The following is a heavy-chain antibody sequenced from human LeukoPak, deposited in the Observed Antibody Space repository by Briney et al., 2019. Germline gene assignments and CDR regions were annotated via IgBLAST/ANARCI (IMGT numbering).Heavy chain of an antibody. J-gene: IGHJ4*02. CDR2: ISSSSSYI. D-gene: IGHD5-12*01. V-gene: IGHV3-21*06. CDR3: AREATEAFDY. CDR1: GFTFSSYS. Sequence: GGSLRLSCAAFGFTFSSYSMNWVRQAPGKGLEWVSSISSSSSYIYYADSVKGRFTISRDNAKNSLFLQMNSLRAEDTAVYYCAREATEAFDYWGQGTLVTVSS.